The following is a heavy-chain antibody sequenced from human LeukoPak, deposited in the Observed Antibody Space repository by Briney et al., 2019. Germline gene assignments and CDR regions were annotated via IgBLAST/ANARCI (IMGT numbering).Heavy chain of an antibody. CDR2: FDPEDGGT. J-gene: IGHJ6*02. CDR1: GYTLTELS. Sequence: GASVKVSCKVSGYTLTELSMHWGRQAPGKGLEGMGGFDPEDGGTIYAQKFQGRVTMTEDTSTDTAYMELSSLRSEDTAVYYCATVQAPGVYYDSSGYRAYYGMDVWGQGTTVTVSS. V-gene: IGHV1-24*01. CDR3: ATVQAPGVYYDSSGYRAYYGMDV. D-gene: IGHD3-22*01.